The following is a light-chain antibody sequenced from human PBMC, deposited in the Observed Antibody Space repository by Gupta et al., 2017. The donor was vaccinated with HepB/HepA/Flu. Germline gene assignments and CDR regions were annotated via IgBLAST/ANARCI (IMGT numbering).Light chain of an antibody. CDR3: SSYTSSSTVV. J-gene: IGLJ2*01. CDR1: SSDVGGYNY. V-gene: IGLV2-14*01. CDR2: DVS. Sequence: SALTQPSSVSGSPGQSHTLPCPRTSSDVGGYNYVSWYQQHPRKAPKLMIYDVSNRPSGVSYRFSGSKSGNTAALTISGLQAEDESDDYCSSYTSSSTVVFGGGTKLTVL.